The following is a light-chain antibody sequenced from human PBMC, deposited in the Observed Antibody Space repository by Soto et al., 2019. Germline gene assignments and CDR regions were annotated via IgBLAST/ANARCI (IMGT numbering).Light chain of an antibody. CDR2: DAA. CDR3: QQYENRPLT. J-gene: IGKJ4*01. V-gene: IGKV1-33*01. CDR1: QDITNY. Sequence: DLQLTQSPPSLSASVGDAVTITCQASQDITNYLNWYQQRSGKSPKLLIFDAANLERGVPSRFSGSGSGTHFTFTISSLQPEDVATYYCQQYENRPLTFGGGTIVE.